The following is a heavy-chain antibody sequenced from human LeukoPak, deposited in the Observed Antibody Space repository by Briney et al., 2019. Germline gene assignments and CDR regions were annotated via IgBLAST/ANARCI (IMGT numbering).Heavy chain of an antibody. CDR2: IIPIFGTA. J-gene: IGHJ5*02. CDR1: GGTFSSYA. V-gene: IGHV1-69*01. Sequence: SVKVSCKASGGTFSSYAISWVRQAPGQGLEWMGGIIPIFGTANYAQKFQGRVTITADESTSTAYMELSSLRSENTAVYYCARMPGIARQHWFDPWGQGTLVTVSS. CDR3: ARMPGIARQHWFDP. D-gene: IGHD6-13*01.